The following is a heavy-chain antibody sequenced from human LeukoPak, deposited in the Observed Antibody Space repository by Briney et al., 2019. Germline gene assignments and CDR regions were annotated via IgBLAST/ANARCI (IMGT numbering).Heavy chain of an antibody. V-gene: IGHV4-34*01. Sequence: SETLSLTCAVYGGSFSVYYWSWIRQPPGKGLEWIGEINHSGSTNYNPSLKSRVTISVDTSKNQFSLKLSSVTAADTAVYYCARSGVLRYFDWFQSGYYFDYWGQGTLVTVSS. CDR3: ARSGVLRYFDWFQSGYYFDY. CDR2: INHSGST. J-gene: IGHJ4*02. CDR1: GGSFSVYY. D-gene: IGHD3-9*01.